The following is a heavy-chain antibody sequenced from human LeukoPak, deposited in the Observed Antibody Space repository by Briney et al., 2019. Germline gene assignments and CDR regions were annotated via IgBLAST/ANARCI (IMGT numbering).Heavy chain of an antibody. V-gene: IGHV3-11*06. CDR2: ISSSSSYT. Sequence: PGGSLRLSCAASGFTFSDYYMSWIRQAPGKGLEWVSYISSSSSYTNYADSVKGRFTISRDNAKNSLYLQMNSLRAEDTAVYYCARDALWFGETTYYYGMDVWGKGTTVTVCS. J-gene: IGHJ6*04. CDR3: ARDALWFGETTYYYGMDV. CDR1: GFTFSDYY. D-gene: IGHD3-10*01.